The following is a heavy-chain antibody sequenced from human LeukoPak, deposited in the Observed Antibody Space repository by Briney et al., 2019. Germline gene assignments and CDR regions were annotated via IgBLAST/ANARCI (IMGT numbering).Heavy chain of an antibody. Sequence: SETLSLTCIVSGGSISSYYWSWIRQPPGKGLEWIGYIYYSGSTNYNPSLKSRVTISVDTSKNQFSLKLSSVTAADTAVYYCARDDCSGSSCYIGEYFQHWGQGTLVTVSS. V-gene: IGHV4-59*01. CDR1: GGSISSYY. CDR3: ARDDCSGSSCYIGEYFQH. D-gene: IGHD2-15*01. CDR2: IYYSGST. J-gene: IGHJ1*01.